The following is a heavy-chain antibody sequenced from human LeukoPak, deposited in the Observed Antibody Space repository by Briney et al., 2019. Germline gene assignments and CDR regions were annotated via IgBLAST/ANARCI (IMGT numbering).Heavy chain of an antibody. Sequence: PGGSLRLSCAASGFTFDDYAMHWVRQAPGKGLEWVQGISWNSGSIGYADSVKGRFTISRDNAKNSLYLQMNSLRAEDTALYYCVTMIVVAPGGAFDIWGQGTMVTVSS. V-gene: IGHV3-9*01. CDR1: GFTFDDYA. CDR2: ISWNSGSI. J-gene: IGHJ3*02. CDR3: VTMIVVAPGGAFDI. D-gene: IGHD3-22*01.